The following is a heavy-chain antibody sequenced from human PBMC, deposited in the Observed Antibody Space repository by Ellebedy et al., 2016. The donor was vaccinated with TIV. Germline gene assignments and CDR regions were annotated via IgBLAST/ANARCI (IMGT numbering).Heavy chain of an antibody. Sequence: GESLKISCAASGFTFSNYGMHWVRQAPGKGLEWVAVISYDGSNKYYADSVMGRFTISRDNSKNTLYLQMNSLRAEDTAVYSCARDCTRRNYGGHSVGYWGQGTLVTVSS. CDR2: ISYDGSNK. D-gene: IGHD4-23*01. V-gene: IGHV3-30*03. CDR3: ARDCTRRNYGGHSVGY. J-gene: IGHJ4*02. CDR1: GFTFSNYG.